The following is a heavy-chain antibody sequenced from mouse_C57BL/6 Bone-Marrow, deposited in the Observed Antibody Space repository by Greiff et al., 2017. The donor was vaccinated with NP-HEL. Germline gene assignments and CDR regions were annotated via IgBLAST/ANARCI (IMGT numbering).Heavy chain of an antibody. Sequence: VQLHQSGAELVRPGTSVKVSCKASGYAFTNYLIEWVKQRPGQGLEWIGVINPGSGGTNYNEKFKGKATLTADKSSSTAYMQLSSLTSEDSAVYFCARGMLDDDGCYFDYWGQGTTLTVSS. D-gene: IGHD2-4*01. V-gene: IGHV1-54*01. CDR2: INPGSGGT. CDR3: ARGMLDDDGCYFDY. CDR1: GYAFTNYL. J-gene: IGHJ2*01.